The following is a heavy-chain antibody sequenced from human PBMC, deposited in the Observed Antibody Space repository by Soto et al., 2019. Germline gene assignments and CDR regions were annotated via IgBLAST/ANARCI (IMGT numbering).Heavy chain of an antibody. J-gene: IGHJ5*02. D-gene: IGHD3-9*01. CDR1: GFTFSNYW. Sequence: EVQLVESGGDLVQPGGSLRLPCVASGFTFSNYWRGWVRLAPGRGLEWLANIRQDGNQMFYVGSVKDRYTITRDNLEKYLYRLVNRLSVDYTTVYFCARLNCRFVTSGSTSGFDPWGQGTLVTVSS. V-gene: IGHV3-7*01. CDR2: IRQDGNQM. CDR3: ARLNCRFVTSGSTSGFDP.